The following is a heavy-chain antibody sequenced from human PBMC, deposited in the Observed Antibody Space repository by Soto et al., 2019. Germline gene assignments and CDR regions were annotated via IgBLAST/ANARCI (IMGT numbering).Heavy chain of an antibody. J-gene: IGHJ5*02. D-gene: IGHD2-15*01. CDR2: IYDSGT. Sequence: QVQLQVSGPGLVKPSETLSLTCSVSGVSISGYYWSWIRQPPGKGLEWIGYIYDSGTNYNPPHKSRVTISIDPSTNQISLKLTSVTAADTAVYYCARHKRECSGDTCYSWFDPWGQGTLVTVSS. CDR1: GVSISGYY. CDR3: ARHKRECSGDTCYSWFDP. V-gene: IGHV4-59*08.